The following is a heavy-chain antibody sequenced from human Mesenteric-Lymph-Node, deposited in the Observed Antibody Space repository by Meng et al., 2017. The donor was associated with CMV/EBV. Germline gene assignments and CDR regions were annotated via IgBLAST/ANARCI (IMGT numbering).Heavy chain of an antibody. V-gene: IGHV3-13*03. J-gene: IGHJ5*02. CDR1: GFTFSSYD. CDR2: IGTAVDT. D-gene: IGHD1-26*01. CDR3: AREWVGGMGANNWFDP. Sequence: ETLSLTCAACGFTFSSYDMPWVRQTTRKGLDWVSVIGTAVDTYYPGSVKGQFTISREKAKNSLYLQMNSLSAEDTAVYYCAREWVGGMGANNWFDPWGQGTLVTVSS.